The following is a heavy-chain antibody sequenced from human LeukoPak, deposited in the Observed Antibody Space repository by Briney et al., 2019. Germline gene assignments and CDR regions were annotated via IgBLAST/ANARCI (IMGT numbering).Heavy chain of an antibody. CDR2: ISSNGGST. J-gene: IGHJ4*02. V-gene: IGHV3-64*01. CDR1: GFTFSSYA. Sequence: GSLRLSCAASGFTFSSYAMHWVRQAPGKGLEYVSAISSNGGSTYYANSVKGRFTISRDNSKNTLYLQMGSLRAEDMAVYYCARGAPYCGGDCYTHWGQGTLVTVSS. CDR3: ARGAPYCGGDCYTH. D-gene: IGHD2-21*02.